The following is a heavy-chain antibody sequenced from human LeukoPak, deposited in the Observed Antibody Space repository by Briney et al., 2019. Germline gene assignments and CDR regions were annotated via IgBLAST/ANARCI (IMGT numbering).Heavy chain of an antibody. D-gene: IGHD2-2*01. CDR2: IYTTGST. V-gene: IGHV4-4*07. CDR1: GGSISSYY. CDR3: ARSYKAAAIDF. Sequence: PSETLSLTCTVSGGSISSYYWSWIRQPAGKGLQWIGRIYTTGSTNYNPSLKSRVTMSVDTSKNQFSLKPSSVTAADTAVYYCARSYKAAAIDFWGQGTLVTVSS. J-gene: IGHJ4*02.